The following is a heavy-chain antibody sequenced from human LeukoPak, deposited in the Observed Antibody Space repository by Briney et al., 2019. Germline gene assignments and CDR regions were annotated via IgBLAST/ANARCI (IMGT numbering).Heavy chain of an antibody. D-gene: IGHD3-16*01. CDR3: ARLTAPAIMINTVSVYYFDY. J-gene: IGHJ4*02. CDR1: GVSFSGYY. V-gene: IGHV4-34*01. Sequence: KPSETLSLTCAVYGVSFSGYYWSWIRQPPGKGLEWIGEINHSGSTNYNPSLKSRVTISVDTSKNQFSLKLSSVTAADTAVYYCARLTAPAIMINTVSVYYFDYWGQGTLVTVSS. CDR2: INHSGST.